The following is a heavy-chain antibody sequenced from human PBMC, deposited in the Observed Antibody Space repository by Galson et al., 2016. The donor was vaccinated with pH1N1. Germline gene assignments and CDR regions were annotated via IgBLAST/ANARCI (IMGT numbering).Heavy chain of an antibody. Sequence: SLRLSCAASGFPFNSYAMHWVRQAPGKGLEWVAGINYDRNNAYYADSVHGRFTISRDTSDSTMCLQLNSLRAEDTARYYCARVRTTLTPRRAFDIWGQGTMVTVSS. D-gene: IGHD4-17*01. CDR3: ARVRTTLTPRRAFDI. CDR1: GFPFNSYA. J-gene: IGHJ3*02. CDR2: INYDRNNA. V-gene: IGHV3-30*01.